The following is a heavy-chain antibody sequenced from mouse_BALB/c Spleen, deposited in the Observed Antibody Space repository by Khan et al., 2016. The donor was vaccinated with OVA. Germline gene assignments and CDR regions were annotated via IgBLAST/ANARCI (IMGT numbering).Heavy chain of an antibody. Sequence: QVQLKESGPGLVAPSQNLSITCTVLGFSLSDYGVSWIRQTPGKGLEWLGVIWGGGSTYYNSALRSRLSISKDNSKSQVFLKMTSLQSDDSAMFYCAKGVWAHYYTLDYWGQGTSVTVSS. CDR2: IWGGGST. CDR3: AKGVWAHYYTLDY. V-gene: IGHV2-6-5*01. J-gene: IGHJ4*01. CDR1: GFSLSDYG.